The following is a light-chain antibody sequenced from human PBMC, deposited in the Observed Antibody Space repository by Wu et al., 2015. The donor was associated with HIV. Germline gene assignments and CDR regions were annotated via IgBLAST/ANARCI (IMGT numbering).Light chain of an antibody. CDR1: QSVSYK. CDR3: QRYNDWPMT. V-gene: IGKV3-15*01. Sequence: EVLMTQSPATLSVSPGDRVTLSCRASQSVSYKLAWFQQKPGQAPRVLIYDASKRGRGVPARFSGRGFGTEFTLTISNVQSEDFAVYYCQRYNDWPMTFGQGTRLDIK. CDR2: DAS. J-gene: IGKJ5*01.